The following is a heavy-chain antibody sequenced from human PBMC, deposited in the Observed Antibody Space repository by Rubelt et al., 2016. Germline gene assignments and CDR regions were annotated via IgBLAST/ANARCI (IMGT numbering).Heavy chain of an antibody. J-gene: IGHJ5*02. D-gene: IGHD3-3*01. CDR2: IYYSGST. CDR1: GDSISSYY. V-gene: IGHV4-59*01. Sequence: QLQLQESGPGLVKPSETLSLTCTVSGDSISSYYWTWIRQPPGKGLEWIGYIYYSGSTNYNPSLKSRVTISVARPKNQFFLEVTSVTAADTATYYCARGGSGSYTGVLWFDPWGQGTLVTVSS. CDR3: ARGGSGSYTGVLWFDP.